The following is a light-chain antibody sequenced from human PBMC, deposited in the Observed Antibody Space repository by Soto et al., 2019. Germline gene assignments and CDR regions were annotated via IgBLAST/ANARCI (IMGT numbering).Light chain of an antibody. CDR3: ATWDSSTWV. J-gene: IGLJ3*02. CDR2: LEGSGSY. V-gene: IGLV4-60*02. CDR1: RGHSRYI. Sequence: QSVLTQSSSASASLGSSVKLTCTLSRGHSRYIIAWHQQQPGKAPRYLMKLEGSGSYNKGSGVPDRFSGSSSGADRYLTIAILQFEEEDDYYCATWDSSTWVFGGGTQLTVL.